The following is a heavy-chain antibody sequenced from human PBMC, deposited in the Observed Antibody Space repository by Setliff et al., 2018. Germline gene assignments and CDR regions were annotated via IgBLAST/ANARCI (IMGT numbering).Heavy chain of an antibody. V-gene: IGHV3-74*01. CDR1: GFPFSKYW. CDR3: ASIDWGENFYNMDV. Sequence: GSLRLSCGASGFPFSKYWMYWVRQVPGKGLVWVSRINGDGTITNYADSVKGRFTISRDNAKNTLYLQMNSLRGEDTAVYFCASIDWGENFYNMDVWGKGTTVTVSS. CDR2: INGDGTIT. J-gene: IGHJ6*03. D-gene: IGHD7-27*01.